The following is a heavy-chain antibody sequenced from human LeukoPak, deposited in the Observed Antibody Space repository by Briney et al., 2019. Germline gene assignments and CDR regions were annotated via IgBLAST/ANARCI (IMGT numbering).Heavy chain of an antibody. CDR2: ISPSGGST. Sequence: ASVKVSCKASGYTFTSYYMHWVRQAPGQGLEWMGIISPSGGSTNYAQKFQGRVTVTRDTSTSTVYMDLSSLRSEDTAVYYCAREPYLQYYGMDVWGQGTTVTVSS. J-gene: IGHJ6*02. V-gene: IGHV1-46*01. CDR1: GYTFTSYY. D-gene: IGHD1-26*01. CDR3: AREPYLQYYGMDV.